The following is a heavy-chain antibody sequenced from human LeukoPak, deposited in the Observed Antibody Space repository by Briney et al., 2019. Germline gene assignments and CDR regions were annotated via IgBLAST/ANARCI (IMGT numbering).Heavy chain of an antibody. D-gene: IGHD5-24*01. CDR3: AKGSRDVRFDP. J-gene: IGHJ5*02. CDR1: GFTFSAYT. V-gene: IGHV3-21*04. Sequence: PGGSLRLSCAASGFTFSAYTMNWVRQAPGKGLEWVSSIRSSSTYIYYADSVKGRFTISRDDAKNSLYLQMNSLRAEDTAVYYCAKGSRDVRFDPWGQGTLVTVSS. CDR2: IRSSSTYI.